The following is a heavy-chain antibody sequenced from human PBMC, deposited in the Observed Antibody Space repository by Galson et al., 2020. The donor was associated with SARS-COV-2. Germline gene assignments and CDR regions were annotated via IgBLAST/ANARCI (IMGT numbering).Heavy chain of an antibody. Sequence: GESLKISCTASGFTFGDYAMSWFRQAPGKGLEWVGFIRSKAYGGTTEYAASVKGRFTISRDDSKSIAYLQMNSLKTEDTAVYYCTRDPYCSGGSCYGTLVADYYMDVWGKGTTVTVSS. CDR1: GFTFGDYA. V-gene: IGHV3-49*03. J-gene: IGHJ6*03. CDR3: TRDPYCSGGSCYGTLVADYYMDV. D-gene: IGHD2-15*01. CDR2: IRSKAYGGTT.